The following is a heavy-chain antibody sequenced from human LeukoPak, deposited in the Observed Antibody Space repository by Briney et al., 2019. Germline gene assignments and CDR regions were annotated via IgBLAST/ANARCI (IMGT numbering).Heavy chain of an antibody. CDR2: IYHTGNS. J-gene: IGHJ4*02. Sequence: SETLSLTCTVTGGSVSSDYWSWIRQPPGKGLEWIGYIYHTGNSYYNPSLKSRATISLDTSKNQFSLKLTSVTAADTAVYFCARHPFSSPFDYWGQGTLVTVSS. CDR3: ARHPFSSPFDY. CDR1: GGSVSSDY. V-gene: IGHV4-59*08. D-gene: IGHD2/OR15-2a*01.